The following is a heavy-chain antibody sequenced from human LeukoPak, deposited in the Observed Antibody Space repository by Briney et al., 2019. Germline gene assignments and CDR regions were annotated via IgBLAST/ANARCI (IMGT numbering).Heavy chain of an antibody. D-gene: IGHD2-21*02. Sequence: ASVKVSCKASGYTFTRYAMNWVRQAPGQGLEWMGWINPNSGGTNYAQKFQGRVTMTRDTSISTAYMELSRLRSDDTAVYYCARVRDWADAFDIWGQGTMVTVSS. CDR2: INPNSGGT. CDR1: GYTFTRYA. J-gene: IGHJ3*02. CDR3: ARVRDWADAFDI. V-gene: IGHV1-2*02.